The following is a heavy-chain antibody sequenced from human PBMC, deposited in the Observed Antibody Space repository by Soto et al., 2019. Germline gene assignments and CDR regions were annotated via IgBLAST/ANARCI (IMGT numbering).Heavy chain of an antibody. CDR1: GFTFSRYG. CDR3: ARDVDFVDIVSSIVDHYSFSGMDV. D-gene: IGHD2-2*03. J-gene: IGHJ6*02. CDR2: IWYNGSNK. V-gene: IGHV3-33*01. Sequence: QVQVVESGGGVVQPGRSLRISCEVSGFTFSRYGMHWVRQAPGKGLEWVAFIWYNGSNKRYGDSVKGRFSVSRDDLKNTVYLQMKSLRVEDTGVYYCARDVDFVDIVSSIVDHYSFSGMDVWGQGTTVTVSS.